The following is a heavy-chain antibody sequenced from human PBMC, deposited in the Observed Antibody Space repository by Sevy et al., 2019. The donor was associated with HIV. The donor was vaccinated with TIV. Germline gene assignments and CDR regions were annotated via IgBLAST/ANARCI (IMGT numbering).Heavy chain of an antibody. V-gene: IGHV3-30*18. Sequence: GESLKISCAASGFTFSSYGMHWVRQAPGKGLEWVAVISYDGSNKYYADSVKGRFTISRDNSKNTLYLQMNSLRAEDTAVYYCAKDRTPYSSSSSAWFDPWGQGTLVTVSS. D-gene: IGHD6-6*01. CDR1: GFTFSSYG. J-gene: IGHJ5*02. CDR3: AKDRTPYSSSSSAWFDP. CDR2: ISYDGSNK.